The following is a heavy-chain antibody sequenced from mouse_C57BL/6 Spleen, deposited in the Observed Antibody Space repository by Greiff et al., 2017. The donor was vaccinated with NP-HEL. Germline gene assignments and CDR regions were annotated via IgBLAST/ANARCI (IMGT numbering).Heavy chain of an antibody. V-gene: IGHV4-1*01. J-gene: IGHJ4*01. D-gene: IGHD1-1*01. CDR1: GVDFSRYW. CDR2: INPDSSTI. Sequence: CKASGVDFSRYWMSWVRRAPGKGLEWIGEINPDSSTINYAPSLKDKFIISRDNAKNTLYLQMSKVRSEDTALYYCARRGHYYGSSYAMDYWGQGTSVTVSS. CDR3: ARRGHYYGSSYAMDY.